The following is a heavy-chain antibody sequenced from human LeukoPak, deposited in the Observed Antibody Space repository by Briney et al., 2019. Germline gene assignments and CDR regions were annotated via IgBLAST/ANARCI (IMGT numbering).Heavy chain of an antibody. D-gene: IGHD2-21*01. Sequence: SETLSLTCIVSGGSISGYHWGWVRQPPGKGLEYISFIYYNGDTNYNPSLKSRVTMSVDTSKNQFSLKLSSVTAADTADYYCARLGDCGHDCYSHDYWGQGTLVTVSS. V-gene: IGHV4-59*08. CDR3: ARLGDCGHDCYSHDY. J-gene: IGHJ4*02. CDR1: GGSISGYH. CDR2: IYYNGDT.